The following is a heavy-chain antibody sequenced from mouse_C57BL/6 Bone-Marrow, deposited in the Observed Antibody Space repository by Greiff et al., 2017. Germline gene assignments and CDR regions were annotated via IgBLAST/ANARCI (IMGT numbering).Heavy chain of an antibody. CDR1: GYTFTDYY. Sequence: EVQLQQSGPELVKPGASVKISCKASGYTFTDYYMNWVKQSHGKSLEWIGDINPNNGGTSYNQKFKGKATLTVDKSSSTAYMELRSLTSEDSAVYYCARSRGSYDGSMDYWGQGTSVTVSS. D-gene: IGHD2-3*01. J-gene: IGHJ4*01. V-gene: IGHV1-26*01. CDR3: ARSRGSYDGSMDY. CDR2: INPNNGGT.